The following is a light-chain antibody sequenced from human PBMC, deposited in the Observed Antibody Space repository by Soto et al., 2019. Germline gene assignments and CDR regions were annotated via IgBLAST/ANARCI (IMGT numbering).Light chain of an antibody. CDR2: DVS. CDR1: SSDVGGYTY. CDR3: CSYAGSYNPHVV. V-gene: IGLV2-11*01. Sequence: QSALTQPRSVSGSPVQSVTISCTGTSSDVGGYTYVSWYQQHPGKAPKLMIYDVSKRPSGVPDRFSGSKSGNTASLTISGLQAEDEADSYCCSYAGSYNPHVVFGGGTKLTVL. J-gene: IGLJ2*01.